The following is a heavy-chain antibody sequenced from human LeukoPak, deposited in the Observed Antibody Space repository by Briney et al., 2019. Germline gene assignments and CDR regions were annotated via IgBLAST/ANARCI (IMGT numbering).Heavy chain of an antibody. CDR2: INPSGGST. CDR1: GHTFTSYG. D-gene: IGHD4-23*01. V-gene: IGHV1-46*01. Sequence: ASVKGSCKASGHTFTSYGISWVRQAPGQGLEWMGIINPSGGSTSYAQKFQGRVTMTRDMSTSTDYMELSSLRSEDTAVYYCARDNSVEDTAWWFDPWGQGTLVTVSS. J-gene: IGHJ5*02. CDR3: ARDNSVEDTAWWFDP.